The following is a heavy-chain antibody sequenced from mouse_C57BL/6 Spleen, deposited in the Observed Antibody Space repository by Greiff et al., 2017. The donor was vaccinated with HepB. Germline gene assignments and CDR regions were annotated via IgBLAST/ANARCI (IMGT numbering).Heavy chain of an antibody. CDR1: GFTFSDYG. CDR3: ARDLYSFFAY. V-gene: IGHV5-17*01. D-gene: IGHD2-1*01. Sequence: EVKLMESGGGLVKPGGSLKLSCAASGFTFSDYGMHWVRQAPGKGLEWVAYISSGSSTIYYADTVKGRFTISRDNAKNTLFLQMTSLRSEDTAMYYCARDLYSFFAYWGQGTLVTVSA. J-gene: IGHJ3*01. CDR2: ISSGSSTI.